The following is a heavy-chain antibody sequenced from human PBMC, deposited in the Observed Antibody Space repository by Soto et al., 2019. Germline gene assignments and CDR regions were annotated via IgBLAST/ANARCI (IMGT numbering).Heavy chain of an antibody. CDR2: VYPGGRT. V-gene: IGHV4-4*08. CDR1: GGSISNYY. Sequence: PSDTLSLTCTVSGGSISNYYWTWLRQPPGKGLEWIGYVYPGGRTHYNPSFKSRLSISVDTSKNQFSLKLSSVTAADTAVYYCATLASAWGSFDYWCQGTLVTVSS. CDR3: ATLASAWGSFDY. J-gene: IGHJ4*02. D-gene: IGHD6-19*01.